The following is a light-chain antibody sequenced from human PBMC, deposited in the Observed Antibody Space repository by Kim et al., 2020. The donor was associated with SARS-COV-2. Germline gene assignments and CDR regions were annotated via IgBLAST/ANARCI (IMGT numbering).Light chain of an antibody. J-gene: IGKJ1*01. Sequence: APVGNSVTIPCRASQSISDFLAWYQQKPGKAPKLLIYRASNLKSGVPSRFSGSGSGTEFTLTTSSLQPDDFATYYCQQYRSYPWTFGQGTKVDIK. CDR1: QSISDF. V-gene: IGKV1-5*03. CDR3: QQYRSYPWT. CDR2: RAS.